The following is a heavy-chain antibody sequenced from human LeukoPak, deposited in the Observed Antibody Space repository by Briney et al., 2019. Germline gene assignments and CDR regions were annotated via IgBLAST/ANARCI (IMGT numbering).Heavy chain of an antibody. D-gene: IGHD4-17*01. CDR2: IIGSGGCT. CDR3: AKISTTVTSGWFDP. Sequence: GGSLRLSCAASGFTFSRYAMSWARQSPGRGLEWVSAIIGSGGCTYYADSVKGRFTISRDNSKNTLYLQMNSLRAEDKAIYYCAKISTTVTSGWFDPWGQGTLVTVSS. J-gene: IGHJ5*02. V-gene: IGHV3-23*01. CDR1: GFTFSRYA.